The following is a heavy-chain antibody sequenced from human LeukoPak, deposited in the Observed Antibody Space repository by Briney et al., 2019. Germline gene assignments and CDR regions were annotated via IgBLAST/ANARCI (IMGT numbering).Heavy chain of an antibody. Sequence: GESLKISCEASGYSFSTYWIAWVRQMPGKGLEWMGIISPGDADTRYSPSFQGRVTISADKSISTAYLQWSHLNASDTAMYYCARSPGIAVAGALYYSYYYYMDIWGKGTTVTVSS. V-gene: IGHV5-51*01. D-gene: IGHD6-19*01. CDR1: GYSFSTYW. CDR3: ARSPGIAVAGALYYSYYYYMDI. J-gene: IGHJ6*03. CDR2: ISPGDADT.